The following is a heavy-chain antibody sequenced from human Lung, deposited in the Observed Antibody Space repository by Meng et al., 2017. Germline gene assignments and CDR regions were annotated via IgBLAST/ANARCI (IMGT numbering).Heavy chain of an antibody. CDR1: GFTFRSYW. CDR2: IRGDGGSI. V-gene: IGHV3-74*03. Sequence: EVQLGESGGGLVQPRGSLRLSCAASGFTFRSYWMHWVRQAPGKGLVWVSRIRGDGGSIVYADSVKGRFTISRDNAKNTLFLQMNSLRAEDTAVYYCARESGYFEYWGQGILVTVSS. CDR3: ARESGYFEY. J-gene: IGHJ4*02.